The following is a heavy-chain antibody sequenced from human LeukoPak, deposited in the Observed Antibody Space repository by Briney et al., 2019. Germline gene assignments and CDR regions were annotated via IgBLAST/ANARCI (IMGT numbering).Heavy chain of an antibody. D-gene: IGHD6-19*01. CDR3: ARDPLYSSGWPHFDY. J-gene: IGHJ4*02. Sequence: GGSLRLSCAASGFTFSSYGMHWVRQAPGKGLEWVAVIWYDGSNKYYADSVEGRFTISRDNSKNTLYLQMNSLRAEDTAVYYCARDPLYSSGWPHFDYWGQGTLVTVSS. CDR2: IWYDGSNK. CDR1: GFTFSSYG. V-gene: IGHV3-33*01.